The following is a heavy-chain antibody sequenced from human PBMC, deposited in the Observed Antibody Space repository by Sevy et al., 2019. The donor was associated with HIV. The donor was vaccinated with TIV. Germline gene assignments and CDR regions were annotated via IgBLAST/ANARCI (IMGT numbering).Heavy chain of an antibody. CDR2: IYSGGST. J-gene: IGHJ4*01. Sequence: GGSLRLSCAASRFTVSSNYMSWVRQAPGKGLEWVSVIYSGGSTYYAYSVKGRFTISRDNSKNTLYLQMNSLRAEDTAVYYCASRLAVDTGYDYWGHGTLVTVSS. D-gene: IGHD6-19*01. V-gene: IGHV3-53*01. CDR1: RFTVSSNY. CDR3: ASRLAVDTGYDY.